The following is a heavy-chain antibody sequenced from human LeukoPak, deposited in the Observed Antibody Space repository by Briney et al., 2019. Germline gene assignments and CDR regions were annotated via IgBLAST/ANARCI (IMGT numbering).Heavy chain of an antibody. V-gene: IGHV1-8*01. Sequence: ASVKVSCKASGYTFTSYDINWVRQATGQGLEWMGWMNPNSGNTGYAQKFQGRVTVTRDTSISTAYMELSRLRSDDTAVYYCARVMVRGVIITKTLYYFDYWGQGTLVTVSS. D-gene: IGHD3-10*01. CDR3: ARVMVRGVIITKTLYYFDY. CDR2: MNPNSGNT. CDR1: GYTFTSYD. J-gene: IGHJ4*02.